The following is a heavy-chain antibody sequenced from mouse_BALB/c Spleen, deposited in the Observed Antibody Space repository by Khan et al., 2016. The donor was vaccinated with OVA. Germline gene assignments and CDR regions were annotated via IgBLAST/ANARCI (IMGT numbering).Heavy chain of an antibody. CDR1: GFTFSTYG. D-gene: IGHD1-1*01. J-gene: IGHJ4*01. Sequence: EVELVESGGDLVKPGGSLKLSCAASGFTFSTYGMSWVRQTPDKRLEWVATISSGGTYTYYPDSVKGRFTIPRDNAKNTLYLQMSSLRSEDTAMYYCARHWVGVMDYWGQGTSVTVSS. V-gene: IGHV5-6*01. CDR2: ISSGGTYT. CDR3: ARHWVGVMDY.